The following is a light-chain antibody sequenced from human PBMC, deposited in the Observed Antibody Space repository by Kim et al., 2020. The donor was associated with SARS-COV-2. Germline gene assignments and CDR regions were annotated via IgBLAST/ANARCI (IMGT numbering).Light chain of an antibody. J-gene: IGKJ2*03. CDR3: QQYGSSLYS. CDR1: QSVSSSY. V-gene: IGKV3-20*01. Sequence: LSPGERAPLSCRDSQSVSSSYLAWYQKTPGQAPRLLICGAHSRATGIPDRFSGSGSETDFTLTISRREPEDCAVYYCQQYGSSLYSFGQGTELE. CDR2: GAH.